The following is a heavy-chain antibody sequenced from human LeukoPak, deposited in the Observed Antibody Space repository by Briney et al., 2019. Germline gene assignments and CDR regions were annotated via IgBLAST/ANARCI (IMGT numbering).Heavy chain of an antibody. J-gene: IGHJ3*02. V-gene: IGHV3-11*01. D-gene: IGHD2-8*01. Sequence: GGSLRLSCAASGFTFSDYNMSWIRQAPGKGLEWVSYISSSGSSIEYAYSVKGRFTISRDNAKHSLYPQMNRLSAEDTAVSDCSRGAAVMALNDIAFDIWGQGTIVTVSS. CDR1: GFTFSDYN. CDR2: ISSSGSSI. CDR3: SRGAAVMALNDIAFDI.